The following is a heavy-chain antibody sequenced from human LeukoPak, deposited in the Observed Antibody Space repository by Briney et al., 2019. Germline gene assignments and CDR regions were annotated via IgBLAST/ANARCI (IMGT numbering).Heavy chain of an antibody. V-gene: IGHV3-30-3*01. D-gene: IGHD6-13*01. CDR1: GFTFSSYA. CDR2: ISYDGSNK. Sequence: GGSLRLSCAASGFTFSSYAMHWVRQAPGKGLEWVAVISYDGSNKYYADSVKGRFTISRDNSKNTLYLQMNSLRAEDTAVYYCASPRWAAAGDYWGQGTLVTVSS. J-gene: IGHJ4*02. CDR3: ASPRWAAAGDY.